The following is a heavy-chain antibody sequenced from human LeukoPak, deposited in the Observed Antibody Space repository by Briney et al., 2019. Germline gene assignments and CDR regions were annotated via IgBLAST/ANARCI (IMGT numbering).Heavy chain of an antibody. V-gene: IGHV1-2*02. D-gene: IGHD6-13*01. Sequence: ASVKVSCKASGYTFTGYYMHWVRQAPGQGLEWMGWINPNSGGTNYAQKFQGRVTMTRDTSISTAYMELSRLRSEDTAVYYCARGGWSGDSSSWFPSWFDPWGQGTLVTVSS. CDR2: INPNSGGT. J-gene: IGHJ5*02. CDR3: ARGGWSGDSSSWFPSWFDP. CDR1: GYTFTGYY.